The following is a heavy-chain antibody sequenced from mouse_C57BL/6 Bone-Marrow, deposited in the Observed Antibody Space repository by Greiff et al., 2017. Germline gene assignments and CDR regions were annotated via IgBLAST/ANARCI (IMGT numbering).Heavy chain of an antibody. CDR1: GYTFTSYG. Sequence: LQESGAELARPGASVKLSCKASGYTFTSYGISWVKQRTGQGLEWIGEIYPRSGNTYYNEKFKGKATLTADKSSSTAYMELRSLTSEDSAVYFCASPYGSDYWGQGTTLTVSS. D-gene: IGHD1-1*01. J-gene: IGHJ2*01. CDR2: IYPRSGNT. CDR3: ASPYGSDY. V-gene: IGHV1-81*01.